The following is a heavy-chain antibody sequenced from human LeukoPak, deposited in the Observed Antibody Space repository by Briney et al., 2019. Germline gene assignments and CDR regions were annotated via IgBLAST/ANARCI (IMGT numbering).Heavy chain of an antibody. J-gene: IGHJ6*03. V-gene: IGHV1-69*13. D-gene: IGHD3-10*01. Sequence: SVKVSCKASGCTFSSYAISWVRQAPGQGLEWMGGIIPIFGTANYAQKFQGRVTITADESTSTAYMELSSLRSEDTAVYYCARGDHYYGSGSYYYYYYMDVWGKGTTVTVSS. CDR2: IIPIFGTA. CDR1: GCTFSSYA. CDR3: ARGDHYYGSGSYYYYYYMDV.